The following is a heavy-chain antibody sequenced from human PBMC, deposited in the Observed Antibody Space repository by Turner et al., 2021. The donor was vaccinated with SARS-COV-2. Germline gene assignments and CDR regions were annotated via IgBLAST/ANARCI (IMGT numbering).Heavy chain of an antibody. D-gene: IGHD3-10*01. Sequence: QVQLFRSGAEVKNPGSSVKVSCKASGGTFSSYPISWVRQAPRQGLEWMGRIIPILGIANYAQKFQGRVRITADKSTSTAYKELSSLRSEDTAVYYCARINSGGFDYWGQGTLVTVSS. V-gene: IGHV1-69*04. CDR3: ARINSGGFDY. J-gene: IGHJ4*02. CDR1: GGTFSSYP. CDR2: IIPILGIA.